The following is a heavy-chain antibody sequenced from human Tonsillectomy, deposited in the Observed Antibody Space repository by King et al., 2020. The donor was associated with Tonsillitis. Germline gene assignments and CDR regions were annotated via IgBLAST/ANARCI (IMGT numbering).Heavy chain of an antibody. J-gene: IGHJ5*02. V-gene: IGHV3-30*02. Sequence: VQLVQSGGGVVQPGGSLRVSCAASGFTFSNYGMHWVRQAPGKGLEWVAFILYDGSSKKYADSVKGRFTISRDNSKNTLYLQMNSLRAEATAVYYCAKDLVEVRGVIVSDWFYRWGERTLVTVP. CDR1: GFTFSNYG. CDR3: AKDLVEVRGVIVSDWFYR. CDR2: ILYDGSSK. D-gene: IGHD3-10*01.